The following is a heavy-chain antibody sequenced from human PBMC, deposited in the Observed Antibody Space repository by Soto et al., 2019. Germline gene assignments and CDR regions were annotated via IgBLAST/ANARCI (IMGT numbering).Heavy chain of an antibody. V-gene: IGHV4-39*07. CDR2: INYRGNA. CDR3: AGYYDFWSGPGY. J-gene: IGHJ4*02. Sequence: SETLSLTCSVSDDSINSDKYYWGWIRQPPGKGLEWIGNINYRGNANYNPSLQSRVTISVDTSKNQFSLKLSSVTAADTAVYYCAGYYDFWSGPGYWGQGTLVTVS. CDR1: DDSINSDKYY. D-gene: IGHD3-3*01.